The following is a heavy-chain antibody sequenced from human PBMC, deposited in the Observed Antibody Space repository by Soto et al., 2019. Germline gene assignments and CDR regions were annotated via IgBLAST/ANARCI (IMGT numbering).Heavy chain of an antibody. CDR1: GYTFTSYG. J-gene: IGHJ3*02. V-gene: IGHV1-18*01. CDR3: ASLHLAPSAFDI. CDR2: ISAFNGNT. Sequence: ASVKVSCKASGYTFTSYGISWVRQAPGQGLEWMGGISAFNGNTNYAQKFQGRVTMTTDESTSTAYMELRSLRSEDTAVYYCASLHLAPSAFDIWGQGTMVTVSS.